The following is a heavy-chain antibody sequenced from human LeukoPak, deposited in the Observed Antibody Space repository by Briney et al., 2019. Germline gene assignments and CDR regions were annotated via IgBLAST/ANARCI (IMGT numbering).Heavy chain of an antibody. CDR1: GGTFSSYA. J-gene: IGHJ4*02. D-gene: IGHD3-16*01. CDR2: IIPIFGTA. Sequence: SVKVSCTASGGTFSSYAISWVRQAPGQGLEWMGGIIPIFGTANYAQKFQGRVTITADESTSTAYMELSSLRSEDTAVYYCARDYYVWGSRVFDYWGQGTLVTVSS. V-gene: IGHV1-69*13. CDR3: ARDYYVWGSRVFDY.